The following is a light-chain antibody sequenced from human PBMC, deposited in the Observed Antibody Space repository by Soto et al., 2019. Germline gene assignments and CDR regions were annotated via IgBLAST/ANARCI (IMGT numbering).Light chain of an antibody. CDR1: KLGDKY. V-gene: IGLV3-1*01. CDR3: QAWDSSTGV. J-gene: IGLJ1*01. Sequence: SYELTQPPSVSASPGQTASITCSGDKLGDKYACWYQQKPGQSPVLVIYQDSKRPSGIPERFSGSNSGNTATLTISGTQAMDEADYYCQAWDSSTGVFGTGTKFTVL. CDR2: QDS.